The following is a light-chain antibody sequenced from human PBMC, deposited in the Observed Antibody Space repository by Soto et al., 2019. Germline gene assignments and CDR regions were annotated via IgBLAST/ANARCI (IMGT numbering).Light chain of an antibody. CDR3: SSYTSSSTLVV. Sequence: QAVVTQPASVSGSPGQSITISCTGTSSDVGGYNYVSWYQQHPGKAPKLMIYDVSNRPSGVSNRFSGSKSGNTASLTISGLQAEDEADYYCSSYTSSSTLVVFGGGIKVTVL. V-gene: IGLV2-14*01. J-gene: IGLJ2*01. CDR2: DVS. CDR1: SSDVGGYNY.